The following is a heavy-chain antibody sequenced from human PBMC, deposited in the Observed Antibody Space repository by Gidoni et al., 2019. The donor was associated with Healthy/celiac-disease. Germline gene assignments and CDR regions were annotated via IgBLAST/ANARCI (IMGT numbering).Heavy chain of an antibody. J-gene: IGHJ3*02. D-gene: IGHD5-12*01. CDR2: ISSSSSYI. CDR1: RFPFSRFS. V-gene: IGHV3-21*03. Sequence: EVQLVESGGGLVKPGGSLRLSCAASRFPFSRFSMNWVRQAPGKGLEWVSSISSSSSYIYYADSVKGRFTISRDNAKNSLFLQMNSLRAEDTAVYYCAREGRDGYNLGAFDIWGQGTMVTVSS. CDR3: AREGRDGYNLGAFDI.